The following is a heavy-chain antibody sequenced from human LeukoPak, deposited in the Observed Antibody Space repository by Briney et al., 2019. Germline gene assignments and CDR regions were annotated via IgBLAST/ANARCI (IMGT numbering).Heavy chain of an antibody. CDR3: ARVGIAVAGSSADY. D-gene: IGHD6-19*01. Sequence: ASVEVSCKASGGTFSSYAISWVRQAPGQGLEWMGWISAYNGNTNYAQKLQGRVTMTTDTSTSTAYMELRSLRSDDTAVYYCARVGIAVAGSSADYWGQGTLVTVSS. V-gene: IGHV1-18*01. J-gene: IGHJ4*02. CDR1: GGTFSSYA. CDR2: ISAYNGNT.